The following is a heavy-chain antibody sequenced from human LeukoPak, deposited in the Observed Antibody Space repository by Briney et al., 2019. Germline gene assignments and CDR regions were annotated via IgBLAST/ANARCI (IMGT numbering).Heavy chain of an antibody. V-gene: IGHV4-34*01. D-gene: IGHD3-9*01. Sequence: PSETLSLTCAVYGGSFSGYYWSWIRQPPGKGLEWIGEINHSGSTNYNPSLKSRVTISVDKSKNQFSLKLSSVTAADTAVYYCAREASSFDILTAGTSENWFDPWGQGTLVTVSS. J-gene: IGHJ5*02. CDR3: AREASSFDILTAGTSENWFDP. CDR2: INHSGST. CDR1: GGSFSGYY.